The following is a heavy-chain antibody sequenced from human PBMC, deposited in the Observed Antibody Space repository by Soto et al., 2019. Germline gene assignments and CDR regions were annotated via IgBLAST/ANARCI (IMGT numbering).Heavy chain of an antibody. CDR2: MNPNSGNT. CDR1: GYTFTSYD. D-gene: IGHD2-2*02. Sequence: QVQLVQSGAEVKKPGASVKVSCKASGYTFTSYDINWVRQATGQGLEWMGWMNPNSGNTGYAQKFQGRVTMTRNTSISTAYMELSSLRSEDTAVYYCAREIRATYCSSTSCYTGDYWGQGTLVTVSS. CDR3: AREIRATYCSSTSCYTGDY. J-gene: IGHJ4*02. V-gene: IGHV1-8*01.